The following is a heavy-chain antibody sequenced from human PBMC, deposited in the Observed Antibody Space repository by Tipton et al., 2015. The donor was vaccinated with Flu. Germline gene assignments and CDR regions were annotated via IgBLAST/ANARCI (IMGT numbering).Heavy chain of an antibody. J-gene: IGHJ4*02. CDR1: GFTFSNYG. D-gene: IGHD3-22*01. CDR2: ISHDGSNK. V-gene: IGHV3-30*18. CDR3: AKDDSIWGYYETSGYYDS. Sequence: QLVQSGGGVVQPGRSLRLSCAASGFTFSNYGMHWVRQPPGKGLEWVAIISHDGSNKYYADSVKGRFTISRDNSKNTLYLQMNSLRTDDTSVYYCAKDDSIWGYYETSGYYDSWGQGTLVTVSS.